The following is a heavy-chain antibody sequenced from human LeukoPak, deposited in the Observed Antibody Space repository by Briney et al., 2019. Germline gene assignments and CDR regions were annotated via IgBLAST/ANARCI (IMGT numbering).Heavy chain of an antibody. CDR3: ARHVTVHYSSFDY. D-gene: IGHD2-15*01. CDR2: IYSSENT. J-gene: IGHJ4*02. CDR1: GGSISRYY. Sequence: KPSETLSLTCTVSGGSISRYYWSWIRQPPGKGLEWIGYIYSSENTYYNPSLNSRVTISVDASKNQFSLNLTSVTAADTAVYYCARHVTVHYSSFDYWGQGTLVTVSS. V-gene: IGHV4-59*08.